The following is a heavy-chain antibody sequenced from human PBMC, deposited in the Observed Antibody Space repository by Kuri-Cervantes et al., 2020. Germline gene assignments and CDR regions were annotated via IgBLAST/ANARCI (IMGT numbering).Heavy chain of an antibody. CDR3: AKMGPTWGGFDY. CDR2: IKQDGSEK. J-gene: IGHJ4*02. V-gene: IGHV3-7*01. Sequence: GGSLRLSCAASEFAFARYWMTWVRQAPGKGLEWVANIKQDGSEKYCVDSVKSRFTISRDNAKNSLYLQMNSLRAEDTAIYYCAKMGPTWGGFDYWGRGTLVTVSS. D-gene: IGHD1-26*01. CDR1: EFAFARYW.